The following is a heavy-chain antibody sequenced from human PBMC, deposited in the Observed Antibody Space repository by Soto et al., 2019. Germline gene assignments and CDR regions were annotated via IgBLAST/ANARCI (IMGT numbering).Heavy chain of an antibody. Sequence: SETLSLTCTVSGGSISSGGYYWSWIRQHPGKGLEWIGYIYYSGSTYYNPSLKSRVTISVDTSKNQFSRKLSSVTAADTSVYYCARDHYYGSGSYYYYGMDVWGQVTTVTVAS. CDR3: ARDHYYGSGSYYYYGMDV. CDR1: GGSISSGGYY. J-gene: IGHJ6*02. V-gene: IGHV4-31*03. CDR2: IYYSGST. D-gene: IGHD3-10*01.